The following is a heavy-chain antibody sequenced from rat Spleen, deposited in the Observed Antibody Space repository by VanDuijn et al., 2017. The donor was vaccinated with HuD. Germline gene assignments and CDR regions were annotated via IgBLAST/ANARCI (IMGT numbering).Heavy chain of an antibody. CDR3: AREDYDGYYFDY. J-gene: IGHJ2*01. D-gene: IGHD1-12*02. V-gene: IGHV2-30*01. CDR1: GFSLTSYN. Sequence: QVQLKESGPGLVQPSQTLSLTCTVSGFSLTSYNMHWVRQPIRKRLEWMGVIWTGGSTDYNSALKSRLSISRDTSKSQVFLKMNSLQTEDIATYYCAREDYDGYYFDYWGRGVMVTVSS. CDR2: IWTGGST.